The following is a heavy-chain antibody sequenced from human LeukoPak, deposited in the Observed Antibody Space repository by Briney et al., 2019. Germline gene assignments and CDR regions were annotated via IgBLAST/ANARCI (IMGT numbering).Heavy chain of an antibody. D-gene: IGHD3-9*01. CDR3: ARAPGRYFDWLLKDYFDY. J-gene: IGHJ4*02. CDR2: ISYDGSNK. Sequence: PGGPLRLSCAASGFTFSSYAMHWVRQAPGTGLACAAVISYDGSNKYYADSVKGRFTISRDNSKNTLYLQMNSLRAEDTAVYYCARAPGRYFDWLLKDYFDYWGQGTLVTVSS. V-gene: IGHV3-30*04. CDR1: GFTFSSYA.